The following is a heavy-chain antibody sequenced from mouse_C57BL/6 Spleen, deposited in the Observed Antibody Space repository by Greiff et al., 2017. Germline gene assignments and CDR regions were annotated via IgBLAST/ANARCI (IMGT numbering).Heavy chain of an antibody. V-gene: IGHV6-6*01. Sequence: VQLKESGGGLVQPGGSMKLSCAASGFTFSDAWMDWVRQSPEKGLEWVAEIRNKANNHATYYAESVKGRFTISRDDSKSSVYLQMNSLRAEDTGIYYCTRPGVTAWFAYWGQGTLVTVSA. J-gene: IGHJ3*01. CDR1: GFTFSDAW. D-gene: IGHD2-1*01. CDR3: TRPGVTAWFAY. CDR2: IRNKANNHAT.